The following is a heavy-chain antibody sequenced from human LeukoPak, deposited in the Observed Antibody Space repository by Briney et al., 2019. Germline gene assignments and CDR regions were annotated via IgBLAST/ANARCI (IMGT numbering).Heavy chain of an antibody. CDR1: GFTFSSYA. CDR3: ARKTSYCTNGVCYFDY. J-gene: IGHJ4*02. CDR2: ISDSGGST. D-gene: IGHD2-8*01. V-gene: IGHV3-23*01. Sequence: GGSLRLSCAASGFTFSSYAMSWVRQAPGKGLGWVSAISDSGGSTYYADSVKGRFTISRDNSKNTLYLQMNSLRAEDTAVYYCARKTSYCTNGVCYFDYWGQGTLVTVSS.